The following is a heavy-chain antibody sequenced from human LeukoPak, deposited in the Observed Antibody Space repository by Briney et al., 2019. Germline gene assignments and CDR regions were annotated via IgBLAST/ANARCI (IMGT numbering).Heavy chain of an antibody. J-gene: IGHJ4*02. CDR1: GGTFSSYA. D-gene: IGHD5-18*01. Sequence: GASVKVSCKASGGTFSSYAISWVRQAPGQGLEWMGGIIPIFGTANYAQKFQGRVTITTDESTSTAYMELSSLRSEDTAVYYCARSEDTAMAHGPYYWGQGTLVTVSS. CDR2: IIPIFGTA. V-gene: IGHV1-69*05. CDR3: ARSEDTAMAHGPYY.